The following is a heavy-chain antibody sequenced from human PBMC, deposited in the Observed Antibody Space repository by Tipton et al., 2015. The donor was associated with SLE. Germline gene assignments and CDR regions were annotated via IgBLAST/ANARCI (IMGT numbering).Heavy chain of an antibody. V-gene: IGHV3-21*01. CDR1: GFTFTTYT. CDR2: ISSSSSNI. D-gene: IGHD3-10*01. Sequence: SLRLSCAASGFTFTTYTMNWVRQAPGKGLEWVSSISSSSSNIYYADSVKGRFTISRDNAKNSMYLQMNSLRAEDTAVYYCARGPLSYGSGSPFDYWGQGTLVTISS. CDR3: ARGPLSYGSGSPFDY. J-gene: IGHJ4*02.